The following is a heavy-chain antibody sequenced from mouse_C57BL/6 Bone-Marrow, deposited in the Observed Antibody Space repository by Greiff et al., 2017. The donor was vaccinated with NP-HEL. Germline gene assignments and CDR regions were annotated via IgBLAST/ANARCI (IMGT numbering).Heavy chain of an antibody. Sequence: EVQVVESGGDLVKPGGSLKLSCAASGFTFSSYGMSWVRQTPDKRLEWVATISSGGSYTYYPDSVKGRFTISRDNAKNTLYLQMSSLKSEDTAMYYCARSYSWGQGTTLTVSS. V-gene: IGHV5-6*01. J-gene: IGHJ2*01. CDR3: ARSYS. CDR2: ISSGGSYT. CDR1: GFTFSSYG.